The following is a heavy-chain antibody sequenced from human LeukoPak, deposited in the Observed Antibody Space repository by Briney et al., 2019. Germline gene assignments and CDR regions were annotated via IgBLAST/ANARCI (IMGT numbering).Heavy chain of an antibody. Sequence: GGSLRLSCAASGFTFSRYSMNWVRQTPGRGLEWVSSISSSSNYIYYTDSVKGRFTISRDNSKNTLYLQMNSLRAEDTAVYYCARDQLNSSGLDYWGQGTLVTVSS. V-gene: IGHV3-21*01. CDR2: ISSSSNYI. CDR1: GFTFSRYS. CDR3: ARDQLNSSGLDY. J-gene: IGHJ4*02. D-gene: IGHD6-19*01.